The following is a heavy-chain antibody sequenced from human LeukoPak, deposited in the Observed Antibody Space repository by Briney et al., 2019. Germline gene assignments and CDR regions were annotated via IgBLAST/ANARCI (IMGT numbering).Heavy chain of an antibody. CDR3: ARVEDDLLGNWFDP. D-gene: IGHD3/OR15-3a*01. V-gene: IGHV1-18*01. CDR1: GGTFSSYA. CDR2: ISAYNGNT. Sequence: ASVKVSCKASGGTFSSYAISWVRQAPGQGLEWMGWISAYNGNTNYAQKLQGRVTMTTDTSTSTAYMELRSLRSDDTAVYYCARVEDDLLGNWFDPWGQGTLVTVSS. J-gene: IGHJ5*02.